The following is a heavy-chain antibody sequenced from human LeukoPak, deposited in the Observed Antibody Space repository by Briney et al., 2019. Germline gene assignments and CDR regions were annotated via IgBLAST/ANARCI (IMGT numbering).Heavy chain of an antibody. V-gene: IGHV4-34*01. CDR3: ARGHIPRYYYYMDV. Sequence: SETLSLTCAVYGGSFSGYYWSWIRQPPGKGLEWIGEINHSGSTIYNPSLKSRVTISVDTSKNQFSLKLSSVTAADTAVYYCARGHIPRYYYYMDVWGKGTTVTVSS. CDR2: INHSGST. J-gene: IGHJ6*03. CDR1: GGSFSGYY.